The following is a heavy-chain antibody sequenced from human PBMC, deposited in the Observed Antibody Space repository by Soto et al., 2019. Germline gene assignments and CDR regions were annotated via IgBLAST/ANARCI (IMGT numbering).Heavy chain of an antibody. CDR2: ISYDGNNQ. V-gene: IGHV3-30*18. CDR3: AEANKWNFFSYRGGDGVDV. J-gene: IGHJ6*04. Sequence: PGGSLRLSCAASGFAFSSYGIHWVRRAPGKGLEWVAVISYDGNNQYYANSVKGRFTISRDNYKNTVYLQMNSLRDEDTAVYYCAEANKWNFFSYRGGDGVDVWGKGTTVTVPS. D-gene: IGHD1-7*01. CDR1: GFAFSSYG.